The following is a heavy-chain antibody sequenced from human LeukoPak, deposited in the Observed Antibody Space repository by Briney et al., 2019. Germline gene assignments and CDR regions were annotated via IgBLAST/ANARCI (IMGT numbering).Heavy chain of an antibody. J-gene: IGHJ4*02. D-gene: IGHD3-9*01. CDR2: INPNSGGT. Sequence: ASVKVSCTASGYTFTGYYMHWVRQAPGQGLEWMGWINPNSGGTNYAQKFQGRVTMTRDTSITTAYMEMSRLRSDDTALYYCARSPHILTGENFDYWGQGTLVTVSS. CDR3: ARSPHILTGENFDY. V-gene: IGHV1-2*02. CDR1: GYTFTGYY.